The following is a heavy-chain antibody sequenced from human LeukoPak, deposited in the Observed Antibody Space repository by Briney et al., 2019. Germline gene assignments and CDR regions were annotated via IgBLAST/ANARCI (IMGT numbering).Heavy chain of an antibody. CDR3: ARDHRGKQLWLTRPDEFDAFDI. Sequence: ASVKVSCKASGYTFTNYCMHWVRQAPGQGLEWMGIINPSAGNTSYAQKFQGRITVTRDTSTSTVYMELRSLRPEDTAVYYCARDHRGKQLWLTRPDEFDAFDIWGQGTMVTVSS. V-gene: IGHV1-46*01. J-gene: IGHJ3*02. D-gene: IGHD5-18*01. CDR2: INPSAGNT. CDR1: GYTFTNYC.